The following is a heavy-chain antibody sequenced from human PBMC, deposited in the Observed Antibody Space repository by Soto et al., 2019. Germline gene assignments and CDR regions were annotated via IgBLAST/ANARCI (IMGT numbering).Heavy chain of an antibody. CDR2: IRSKVYGGTT. D-gene: IGHD3-3*01. Sequence: GGSLRLSYIATGFTFSDYAMSWFRQAPGKGLEWVGFIRSKVYGGTTEYAASVKGRFTISRDDSISIAYLQMNSLKTEDTAVYYCTSTIFGVVIPGGYYYGMDVWGQGTTVTVSS. CDR3: TSTIFGVVIPGGYYYGMDV. V-gene: IGHV3-49*03. J-gene: IGHJ6*02. CDR1: GFTFSDYA.